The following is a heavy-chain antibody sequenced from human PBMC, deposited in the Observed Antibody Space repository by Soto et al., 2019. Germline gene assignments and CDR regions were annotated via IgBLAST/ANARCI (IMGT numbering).Heavy chain of an antibody. Sequence: QITLKESGPTLVKPTQTLTLTCTFSGFSLSTSGVGVGWIRQPPGKALEWLALIYWDDDKRYSPSLKSRLTTXNXTXXNQVVLTTTNMDPGDTATYSCEHRHDTAMVSAFDIWGQGTMVTVSS. V-gene: IGHV2-5*02. CDR1: GFSLSTSGVG. D-gene: IGHD5-18*01. J-gene: IGHJ3*02. CDR2: IYWDDDK. CDR3: EHRHDTAMVSAFDI.